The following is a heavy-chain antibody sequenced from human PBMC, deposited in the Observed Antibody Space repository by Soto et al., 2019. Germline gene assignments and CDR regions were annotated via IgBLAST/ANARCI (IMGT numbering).Heavy chain of an antibody. CDR1: GYFFSSDYF. CDR3: ARGAYGSSTLFDY. J-gene: IGHJ4*02. CDR2: VYQSGST. V-gene: IGHV4-38-2*01. Sequence: SETLSLTCAVSGYFFSSDYFWGWIRQPPGKGLEWIGSVYQSGSTYYNPSLKSRVSTSVDTSKNQFSLKLSSVTAADTAVYYCARGAYGSSTLFDYWGRGVLVTVAS. D-gene: IGHD6-13*01.